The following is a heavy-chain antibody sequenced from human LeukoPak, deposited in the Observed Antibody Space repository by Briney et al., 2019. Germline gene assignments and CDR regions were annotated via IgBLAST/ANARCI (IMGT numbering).Heavy chain of an antibody. CDR3: ARDLVGHGYSYNYMDV. V-gene: IGHV3-48*01. J-gene: IGHJ6*03. Sequence: GGSLRLSCAVSGFTFSSYSMNWVRQAPGKGLEWVSYISGSGNIIYYADSVKGRFTISRDSAKSSLYLQMNSLRAEDTAVYFCARDLVGHGYSYNYMDVWGRGTTVTISS. D-gene: IGHD2-8*02. CDR2: ISGSGNII. CDR1: GFTFSSYS.